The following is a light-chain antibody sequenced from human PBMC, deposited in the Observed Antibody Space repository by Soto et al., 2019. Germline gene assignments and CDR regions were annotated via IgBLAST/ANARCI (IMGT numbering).Light chain of an antibody. J-gene: IGLJ1*01. CDR1: STDDEGNNH. Sequence: QSVLTQPASVSGSPGQSISISCTGTSTDDEGNNHVSWYQQHPGKAPKLMISDVSNRPSGVSIRFSGSKSGNTASLTISGFQAEDEADYYCDSYSSSTTLYLFGTGTKVTVL. CDR2: DVS. V-gene: IGLV2-14*01. CDR3: DSYSSSTTLYL.